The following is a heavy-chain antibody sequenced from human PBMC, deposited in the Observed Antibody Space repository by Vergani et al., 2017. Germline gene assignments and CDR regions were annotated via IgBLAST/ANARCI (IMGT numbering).Heavy chain of an antibody. D-gene: IGHD4-17*01. V-gene: IGHV4-34*11. Sequence: QVQLQQWGAGLLKPSETLSLTCAVYGGSFSGYYWSWIRQPPGKGLEWIGYIYYSGSTNYNPSLKSRVTISVDTSKNQFSLKLSSVTAADTAVYYCARVDGDGDYFDYWGQGTLVTVSS. CDR3: ARVDGDGDYFDY. CDR1: GGSFSGYY. CDR2: IYYSGST. J-gene: IGHJ4*02.